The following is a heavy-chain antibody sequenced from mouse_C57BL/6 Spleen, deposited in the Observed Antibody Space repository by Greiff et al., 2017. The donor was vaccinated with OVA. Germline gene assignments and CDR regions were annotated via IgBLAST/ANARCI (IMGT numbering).Heavy chain of an antibody. Sequence: VKLMESGPGLVQPSQSLSITCTVSGFSLTSYGVHWVRQSPGKGLEWLGVIWSGGSTDYNAAFISRLSISKDNSKSQVFFKMNSLQADDTAIYYCARNYDYDICAMDYWGQGTSVTVSS. J-gene: IGHJ4*01. D-gene: IGHD2-4*01. CDR3: ARNYDYDICAMDY. CDR1: GFSLTSYG. V-gene: IGHV2-2*01. CDR2: IWSGGST.